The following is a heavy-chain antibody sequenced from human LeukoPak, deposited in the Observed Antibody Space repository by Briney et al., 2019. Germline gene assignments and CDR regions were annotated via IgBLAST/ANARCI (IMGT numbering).Heavy chain of an antibody. Sequence: PGGSLRLSCAASGFTFSTSWMTWDRQAPGKGLEWVASIDQDGSEKYYVDSVRGRFTISRDNANKSLYLQVNSLRAEDTAVYYCAMAIGHGGYGLWGHGALVTVSS. CDR2: IDQDGSEK. J-gene: IGHJ4*01. D-gene: IGHD5-12*01. V-gene: IGHV3-7*04. CDR3: AMAIGHGGYGL. CDR1: GFTFSTSW.